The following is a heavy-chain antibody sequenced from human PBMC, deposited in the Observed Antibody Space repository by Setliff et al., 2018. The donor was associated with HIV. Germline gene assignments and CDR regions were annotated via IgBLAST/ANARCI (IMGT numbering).Heavy chain of an antibody. CDR1: GFTFGKYW. CDR2: IRQDGNEK. CDR3: ATDNFSKGDY. J-gene: IGHJ4*02. D-gene: IGHD4-4*01. Sequence: PGGSLRLSCATSGFTFGKYWMTWVRQAPGKGLEWVATIRQDGNEKYYVDSVKGRFTISRDNAKNSLYLQMNSLRPEDTAVYYCATDNFSKGDYWGQGTLVTVSS. V-gene: IGHV3-7*03.